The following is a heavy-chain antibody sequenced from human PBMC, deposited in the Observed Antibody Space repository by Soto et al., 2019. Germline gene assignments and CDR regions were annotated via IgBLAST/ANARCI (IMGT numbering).Heavy chain of an antibody. V-gene: IGHV5-10-1*01. J-gene: IGHJ5*02. D-gene: IGHD3-3*01. CDR2: IDPSDSYT. Sequence: PGESLKISCKGSGYSFTSYWISWVRQMPGKGLEWMGRIDPSDSYTNYSPSFQAHVTISADKSISTAYLQWSSLKASDTAMYYCARDNTTIRFLESGFDPWGQGTLVTRLL. CDR1: GYSFTSYW. CDR3: ARDNTTIRFLESGFDP.